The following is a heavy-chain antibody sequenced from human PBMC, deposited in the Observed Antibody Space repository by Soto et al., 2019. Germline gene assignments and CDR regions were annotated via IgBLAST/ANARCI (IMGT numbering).Heavy chain of an antibody. Sequence: SETLSLTCAVYGGSFSGYYWSWIRQPPGKGLEWIGEINHSGSTNYNPSLKSRVTISVDTSKNQFSLKLSSVTAADTAVYYCARGDPVQGEYYYDSSGYPTDPDHDAFDIWGQGTMVT. CDR1: GGSFSGYY. CDR3: ARGDPVQGEYYYDSSGYPTDPDHDAFDI. CDR2: INHSGST. V-gene: IGHV4-34*01. J-gene: IGHJ3*02. D-gene: IGHD3-22*01.